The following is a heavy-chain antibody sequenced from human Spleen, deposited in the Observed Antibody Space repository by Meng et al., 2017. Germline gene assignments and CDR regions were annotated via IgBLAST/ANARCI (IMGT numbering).Heavy chain of an antibody. Sequence: HGQIVTWGAGLLTPSESLSRTCAGYGGSFSGYYCSWSRQPQGKGLEWIGKINNSGSTNNNPSLKSRVTISVDTSKNQFSLKLSSVTAADTAVYYCARKGLGWFGEVEWNWFDPWGQGTLVTVSS. V-gene: IGHV4-34*01. J-gene: IGHJ5*02. D-gene: IGHD3-10*01. CDR2: INNSGST. CDR3: ARKGLGWFGEVEWNWFDP. CDR1: GGSFSGYY.